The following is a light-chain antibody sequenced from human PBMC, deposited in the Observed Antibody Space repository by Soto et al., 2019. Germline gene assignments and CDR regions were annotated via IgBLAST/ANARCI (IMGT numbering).Light chain of an antibody. J-gene: IGKJ5*01. CDR1: QSISTW. CDR3: QQYNSSPT. CDR2: KAS. V-gene: IGKV1-5*03. Sequence: DIQLTQSPSTLSAFVGARVTLTGRASQSISTWLAWYQQKPGRAPKLLMYKASSLESGVPSRFSGTGSGTEFTLTISSLQPDDFATYYCQQYNSSPTFGQGTRLEI.